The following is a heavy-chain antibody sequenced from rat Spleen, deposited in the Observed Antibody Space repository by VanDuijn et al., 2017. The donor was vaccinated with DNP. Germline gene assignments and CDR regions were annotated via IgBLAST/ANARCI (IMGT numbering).Heavy chain of an antibody. V-gene: IGHV5-20*01. J-gene: IGHJ2*01. CDR2: ISYDGGST. Sequence: EVQLVESGGGLVQPGRSLKLSCAASGFTFSDYYMAWVRQAPTKGLEWVAYISYDGGSTYYGDSVKGRFTISRDNAKSGLFLQMDSLRSEDTATYYCVRWNSGHFDYWGQGVMVPVSS. CDR1: GFTFSDYY. D-gene: IGHD4-3*01. CDR3: VRWNSGHFDY.